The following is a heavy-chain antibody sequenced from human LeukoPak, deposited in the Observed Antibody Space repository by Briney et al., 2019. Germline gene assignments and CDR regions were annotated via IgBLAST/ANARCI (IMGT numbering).Heavy chain of an antibody. D-gene: IGHD3-10*01. V-gene: IGHV3-11*01. CDR2: ISSSGSTI. Sequence: GGSLRLSCAASGFTFSDYYMSWIRQAPGKGLEWVSYISSSGSTIYYADSVKGRFTISRDNAKNSLYLQMNSLRAEDTAVYYCARAVITMVRGVIEDLDYWGQGTLVTVSS. CDR1: GFTFSDYY. CDR3: ARAVITMVRGVIEDLDY. J-gene: IGHJ4*02.